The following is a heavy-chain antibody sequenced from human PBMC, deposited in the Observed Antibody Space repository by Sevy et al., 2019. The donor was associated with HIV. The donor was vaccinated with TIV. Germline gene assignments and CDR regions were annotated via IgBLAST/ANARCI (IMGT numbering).Heavy chain of an antibody. CDR3: ARRVLRGYSGYDEYYYYYGMDV. J-gene: IGHJ6*02. V-gene: IGHV1-69*13. CDR1: GGTFSSYA. CDR2: IIPIFGTA. D-gene: IGHD5-12*01. Sequence: ASVKVSCKASGGTFSSYAISWVRQAPGQGLEWMGGIIPIFGTANYAQKFQGRVTITADESTGTAYMELSSLRSEDTAVYYCARRVLRGYSGYDEYYYYYGMDVWGQGTTVTVSS.